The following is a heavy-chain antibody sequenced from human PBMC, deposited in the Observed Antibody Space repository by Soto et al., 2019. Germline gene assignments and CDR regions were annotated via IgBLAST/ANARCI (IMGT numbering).Heavy chain of an antibody. V-gene: IGHV3-30*18. CDR1: GFTLSRKG. Sequence: LRLSCAASGFTLSRKGMHWVRQAPGRGLEWVAVISYDGSNKYYGDSVKGRFTISRDNSKHTVYLQMNSLRAEDTAVYYCAKDALTVAGPQRGSLDVWGQGTTVTVSS. D-gene: IGHD6-19*01. CDR3: AKDALTVAGPQRGSLDV. CDR2: ISYDGSNK. J-gene: IGHJ6*02.